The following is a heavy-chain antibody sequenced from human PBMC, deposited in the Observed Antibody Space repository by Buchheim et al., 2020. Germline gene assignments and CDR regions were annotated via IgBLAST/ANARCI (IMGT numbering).Heavy chain of an antibody. J-gene: IGHJ4*02. CDR3: AKEDLIGTTWTGGSSFDY. Sequence: EVQLLESGGGLVQPGGSLRLSCAASGFTFRNYAMSWVRQAPGKGLEWVSAVGGSGSTTFYAGSVKGRFTISRDNSKKTLYLQMNSLRAEDTAVYFCAKEDLIGTTWTGGSSFDYWGQGTL. D-gene: IGHD1-7*01. CDR2: VGGSGSTT. V-gene: IGHV3-23*01. CDR1: GFTFRNYA.